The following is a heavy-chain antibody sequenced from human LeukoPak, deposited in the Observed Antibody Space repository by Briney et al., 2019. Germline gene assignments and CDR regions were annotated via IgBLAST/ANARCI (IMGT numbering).Heavy chain of an antibody. D-gene: IGHD3-16*01. V-gene: IGHV3-21*01. CDR2: ISSSSNFI. CDR1: GFTFTTFR. CDR3: ARVVIGGWFDP. J-gene: IGHJ5*02. Sequence: GGSLRLSCAASGFTFTTFRMTWVRQAPGKGLEWVSTISSSSNFIYYADSVKGRFTISRDNARNSMYLQMSSLRVEDTAVYYCARVVIGGWFDPSGQGTLVTVSS.